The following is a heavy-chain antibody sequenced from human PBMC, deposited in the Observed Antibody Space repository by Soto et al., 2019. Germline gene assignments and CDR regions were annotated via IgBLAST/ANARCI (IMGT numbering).Heavy chain of an antibody. D-gene: IGHD2-2*01. CDR2: INPIGGGT. CDR1: GYTITGYY. V-gene: IGHV1-2*02. J-gene: IGHJ6*02. CDR3: ARDGTCSSTSCYGYYGMDV. Sequence: ASVKVSCKASGYTITGYYMHLVRQAPGQGPERMGWINPIGGGTNYAQKFQSRVTMTRDTSISTAYMELSRLRSDDTAVYYCARDGTCSSTSCYGYYGMDVWGQGTTVTVAS.